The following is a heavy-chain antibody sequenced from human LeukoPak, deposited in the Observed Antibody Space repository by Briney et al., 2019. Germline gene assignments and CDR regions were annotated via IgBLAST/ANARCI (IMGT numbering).Heavy chain of an antibody. CDR1: GFTFDDYG. D-gene: IGHD2-15*01. V-gene: IGHV3-20*04. CDR3: AKDNDIVVVVANFDY. Sequence: GGSLRLSCAASGFTFDDYGMSWVRQAPGKGLEWVSGINWNGGSTGYADSVKGRFTISRDNAKNSLYLQMNSLRAEDTAVYYCAKDNDIVVVVANFDYWGQGTLVTVSS. J-gene: IGHJ4*02. CDR2: INWNGGST.